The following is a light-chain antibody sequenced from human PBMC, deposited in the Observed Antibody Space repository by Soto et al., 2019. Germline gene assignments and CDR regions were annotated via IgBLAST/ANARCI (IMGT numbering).Light chain of an antibody. Sequence: LTQPPSVSGSPGQSVTISCTGTSSDVGSYNRVSWYQQPPGTAPKLMIYEVSNRPSGVPDRFSGSKSGNTASLTISGLQAEDEADYYCSSYTSSSTLVFGGGT. J-gene: IGLJ2*01. CDR1: SSDVGSYNR. CDR2: EVS. V-gene: IGLV2-18*02. CDR3: SSYTSSSTLV.